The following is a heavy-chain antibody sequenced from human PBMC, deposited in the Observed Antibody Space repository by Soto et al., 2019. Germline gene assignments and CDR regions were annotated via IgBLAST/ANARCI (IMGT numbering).Heavy chain of an antibody. Sequence: QVQLVESGGGVVQPGRSLRLSCAASGFTFSSYGMHWVRQAPGKGLEWVAVISYDGSNKYYADSVKGRFTISRDNSKNTLYLQMNSRRAEDTAVYYCAKSHIGYGSGSYWSGQPYYFDYWGQGTLVTVSS. CDR3: AKSHIGYGSGSYWSGQPYYFDY. CDR1: GFTFSSYG. CDR2: ISYDGSNK. V-gene: IGHV3-30*18. D-gene: IGHD3-10*01. J-gene: IGHJ4*02.